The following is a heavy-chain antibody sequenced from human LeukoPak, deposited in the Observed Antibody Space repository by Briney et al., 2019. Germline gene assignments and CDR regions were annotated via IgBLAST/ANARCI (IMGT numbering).Heavy chain of an antibody. CDR2: IYYSGST. D-gene: IGHD6-13*01. J-gene: IGHJ4*02. CDR1: GGSISSSSYY. Sequence: SETLSLTCTVSGGSISSSSYYWGWIRQPPGKGLEWIGSIYYSGSTYYNPSLKSRVTISVDTSKNQFSLKLNSVTAADTAVYYCARDSSSWDYWGQGTLVTVSS. CDR3: ARDSSSWDY. V-gene: IGHV4-39*07.